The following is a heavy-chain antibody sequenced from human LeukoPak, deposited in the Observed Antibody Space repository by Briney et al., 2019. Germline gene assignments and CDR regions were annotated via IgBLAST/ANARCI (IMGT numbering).Heavy chain of an antibody. J-gene: IGHJ3*02. CDR1: GFTFSNAW. CDR2: IKSKTDGGTT. Sequence: GGSLRLSCAASGFTFSNAWMSWVRQAPGTGLEWVGRIKSKTDGGTTDYAAPVKGRFTISRDDSKNTLYLQMNSLKTEDTAVYYCTTQYSSGWYVAFDIWGQGTMVTVSS. V-gene: IGHV3-15*01. D-gene: IGHD6-19*01. CDR3: TTQYSSGWYVAFDI.